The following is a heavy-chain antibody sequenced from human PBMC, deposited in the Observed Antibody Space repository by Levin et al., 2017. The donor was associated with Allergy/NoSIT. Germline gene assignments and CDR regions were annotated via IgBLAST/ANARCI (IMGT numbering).Heavy chain of an antibody. V-gene: IGHV3-66*01. CDR1: GFTVSSKY. Sequence: GESLKISCAASGFTVSSKYMSWVRQAPGKGLEWVSVIYSGGSTYYADSVKGRFTISRDNSKNTLYLQMNSLRAEDTAVYYCAGALRDDCGDYFDYGGQGTLVTVSS. J-gene: IGHJ4*02. D-gene: IGHD4-17*01. CDR3: AGALRDDCGDYFDY. CDR2: IYSGGST.